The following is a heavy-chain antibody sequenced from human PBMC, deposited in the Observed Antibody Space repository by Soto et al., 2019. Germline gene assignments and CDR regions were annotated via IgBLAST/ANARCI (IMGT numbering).Heavy chain of an antibody. Sequence: GGSLRLSCAASGFTFSSYGMHWVRQAPGKGLEWVAVISYDGSNKYYADSVKGRFTISRDNSKNTLYLQMNSLRAEDTAVYYCAKDQRYCSGGSCRTDYYYGMDVWGQGTTVTVSS. CDR3: AKDQRYCSGGSCRTDYYYGMDV. CDR2: ISYDGSNK. J-gene: IGHJ6*02. CDR1: GFTFSSYG. V-gene: IGHV3-30*18. D-gene: IGHD2-15*01.